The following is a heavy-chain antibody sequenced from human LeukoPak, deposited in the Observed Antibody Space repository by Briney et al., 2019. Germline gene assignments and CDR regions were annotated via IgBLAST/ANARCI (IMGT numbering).Heavy chain of an antibody. Sequence: PGGSLRLSCAASGFTFSNSAMSWVRQAPGKGLEWVSTLSGSGITTYYAASVKGRFTISRDNSKNTLYLQMDSLGAEDTAVYYCAKGIYSSGWSYFDYWGHGTLVTVSS. CDR2: LSGSGITT. J-gene: IGHJ4*01. V-gene: IGHV3-23*01. CDR3: AKGIYSSGWSYFDY. CDR1: GFTFSNSA. D-gene: IGHD6-19*01.